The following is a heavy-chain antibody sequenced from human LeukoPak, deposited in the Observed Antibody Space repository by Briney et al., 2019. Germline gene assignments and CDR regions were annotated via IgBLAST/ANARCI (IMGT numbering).Heavy chain of an antibody. D-gene: IGHD1-26*01. CDR1: GGSVSSGSYY. CDR2: IYYSGTT. Sequence: SETLSLTCTVSGGSVSSGSYYWSWIRQPPGKGLEWIGYIYYSGTTNYNPSLKSRVTISVDTSKNQFSLKLSSVTAADTAVYSCARRWELLFDYWGQGNLVTVSS. J-gene: IGHJ4*02. V-gene: IGHV4-61*01. CDR3: ARRWELLFDY.